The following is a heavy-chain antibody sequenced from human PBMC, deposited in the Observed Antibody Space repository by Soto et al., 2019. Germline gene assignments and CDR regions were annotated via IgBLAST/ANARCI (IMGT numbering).Heavy chain of an antibody. CDR3: ARDCSCGSCYSTYFDY. D-gene: IGHD2-15*01. CDR2: ISSSSSTK. V-gene: IGHV3-48*01. Sequence: GGSLRLSCAASGFTFSSYSMNWVRQAPGKGLEWVSYISSSSSTKYYAGSVKGRFTISRDNAKNSLYLQINSLRAEDTALYYCARDCSCGSCYSTYFDYWGQGTLVTVSS. J-gene: IGHJ4*02. CDR1: GFTFSSYS.